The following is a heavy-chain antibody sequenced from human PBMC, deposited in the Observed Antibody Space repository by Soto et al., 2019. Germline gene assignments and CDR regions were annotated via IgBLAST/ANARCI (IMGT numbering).Heavy chain of an antibody. J-gene: IGHJ4*02. CDR1: GGSISSSNW. CDR3: ARGTTGPRIAAAGILDY. D-gene: IGHD6-13*01. CDR2: IYHSGST. Sequence: QVQLQESGPGLVKPSGTLSLTCAVSGGSISSSNWWSWVRQPPGKGLEWIGEIYHSGSTNYNPSLKSRVTISVDKSKNQFSLKLSSVTATDTAVYYCARGTTGPRIAAAGILDYWGQGTLVTVSS. V-gene: IGHV4-4*02.